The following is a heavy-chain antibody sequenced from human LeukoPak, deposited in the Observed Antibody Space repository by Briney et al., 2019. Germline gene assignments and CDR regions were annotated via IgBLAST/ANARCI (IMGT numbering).Heavy chain of an antibody. D-gene: IGHD3-9*01. CDR1: GGSFSGYY. CDR2: INHSGST. J-gene: IGHJ6*02. Sequence: SETLSLTCAVYGGSFSGYYWSWIRQPPGKGLEWIGEINHSGSTNYNPSLKSRVTISVDTSKNQFSLKLSSVTAADTAVYYCARGRDDIFPPPVKYYYGMDVWGQGTTVTVSS. V-gene: IGHV4-34*01. CDR3: ARGRDDIFPPPVKYYYGMDV.